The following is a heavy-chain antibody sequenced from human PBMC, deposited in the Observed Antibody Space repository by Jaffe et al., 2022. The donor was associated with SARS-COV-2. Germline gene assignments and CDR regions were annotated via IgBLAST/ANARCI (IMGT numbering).Heavy chain of an antibody. V-gene: IGHV3-7*03. CDR3: ARGTGYYASGSHGAD. Sequence: EVQLVESGGGLVQPGGSLRLSCAASGFTFSSYWMSWARQAPGKGLEWVANIKQDGSEKYYVDSVKGRFTISRDNAKDSLFLQMDSLRAEDTAIYYCARGTGYYASGSHGADWGQGTLVTVSS. J-gene: IGHJ4*02. D-gene: IGHD3-10*01. CDR1: GFTFSSYW. CDR2: IKQDGSEK.